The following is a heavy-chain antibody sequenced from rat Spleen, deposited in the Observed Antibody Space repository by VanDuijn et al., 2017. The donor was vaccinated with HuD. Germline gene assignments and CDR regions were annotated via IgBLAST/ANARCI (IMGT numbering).Heavy chain of an antibody. CDR3: ARHGQFYSYGSYYPSGVMDV. J-gene: IGHJ4*01. CDR2: ISYDGSGT. Sequence: EVQLVESGGGLVQPGRSLKLSCAASGFTFSDYNMAWVRQGPTQGLEWVATISYDGSGTYYRDSVQGRFTISRDNAQNTLYLQRDSLRSEDSATYYCARHGQFYSYGSYYPSGVMDVWGQGASVTVSS. CDR1: GFTFSDYN. D-gene: IGHD1-12*03. V-gene: IGHV5-7*01.